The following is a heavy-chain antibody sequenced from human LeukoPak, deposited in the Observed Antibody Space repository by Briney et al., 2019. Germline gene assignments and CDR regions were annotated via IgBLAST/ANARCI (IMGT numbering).Heavy chain of an antibody. J-gene: IGHJ4*02. CDR3: ARRPDYVWGSYHKTFDY. D-gene: IGHD3-16*01. V-gene: IGHV4-39*01. Sequence: PSETLSLTCTVSGGSISSSSYYWGWIRQPPGTGLEWIGSIYYSGSTYYNPSLKSRVTISVDTSKNQFSLKLSSVTAADTAVYYCARRPDYVWGSYHKTFDYWGQGTLVTVSS. CDR1: GGSISSSSYY. CDR2: IYYSGST.